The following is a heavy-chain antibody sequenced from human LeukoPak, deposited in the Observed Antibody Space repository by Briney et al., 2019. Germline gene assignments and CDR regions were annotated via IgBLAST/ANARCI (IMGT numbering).Heavy chain of an antibody. J-gene: IGHJ5*02. D-gene: IGHD6-13*01. CDR2: ISGRSDNT. V-gene: IGHV3-23*01. Sequence: GGSLRLSCAASGFTFSSYWMNWVRQAPGKGLVWVSTISGRSDNTYYADSVRGRFTISRDNSKNTLYLQINSLRAEDTAVYYCAKGGAISSTFRFDPWGQGTLVSVSS. CDR3: AKGGAISSTFRFDP. CDR1: GFTFSSYW.